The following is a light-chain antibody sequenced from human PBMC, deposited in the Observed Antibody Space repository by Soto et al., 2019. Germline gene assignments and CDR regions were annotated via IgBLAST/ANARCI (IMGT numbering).Light chain of an antibody. Sequence: AIQMTQSPSSLSASVGDRVTISCRASQGIGNALGWYQQEPGKPPKVLIYGASNLQSGVPPRFSGSGSGTDLTLAISSLQPEDSATYYCLQDINYPWTFGQGTKVDI. CDR3: LQDINYPWT. CDR2: GAS. V-gene: IGKV1-6*01. CDR1: QGIGNA. J-gene: IGKJ1*01.